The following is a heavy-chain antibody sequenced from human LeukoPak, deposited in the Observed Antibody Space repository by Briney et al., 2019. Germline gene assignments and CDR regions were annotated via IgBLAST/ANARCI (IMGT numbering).Heavy chain of an antibody. Sequence: LSETLSLTCTVSGGSVSSGSYYWSWIRQPPGKGLEWIGYIYYSGSTNYNPSLKSRVTISVDTSKNQFSLKLSSVTAADTAVYYCARGPDYYDSSGYYPVYWYFDLWGRGTLVTVSS. V-gene: IGHV4-61*01. CDR2: IYYSGST. D-gene: IGHD3-22*01. CDR3: ARGPDYYDSSGYYPVYWYFDL. J-gene: IGHJ2*01. CDR1: GGSVSSGSYY.